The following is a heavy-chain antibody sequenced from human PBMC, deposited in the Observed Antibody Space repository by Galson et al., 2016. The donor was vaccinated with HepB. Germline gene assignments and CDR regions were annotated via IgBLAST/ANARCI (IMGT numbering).Heavy chain of an antibody. Sequence: SLRLSCAASGFTFSNYGMSWVRQAPGKGLEWVSTIRGNSGRMYYADSVKGRFSISRDNSKNTLYLQMDTLGAEDTAVYYCPKDPRLSTIATSDYFDYWGQGTLVTVSS. D-gene: IGHD1-26*01. CDR3: PKDPRLSTIATSDYFDY. CDR1: GFTFSNYG. J-gene: IGHJ4*02. CDR2: IRGNSGRM. V-gene: IGHV3-23*01.